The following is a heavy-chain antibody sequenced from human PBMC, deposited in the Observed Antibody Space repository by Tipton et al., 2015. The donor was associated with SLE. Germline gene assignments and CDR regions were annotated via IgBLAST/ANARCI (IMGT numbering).Heavy chain of an antibody. CDR3: ARAGDCTGGVCTDAFDI. V-gene: IGHV3-74*01. CDR2: INSDGSST. D-gene: IGHD2-8*02. CDR1: GFTFSSYW. J-gene: IGHJ3*02. Sequence: GSLRLSCAASGFTFSSYWMHWVRQAPGKGLVWVSRINSDGSSTSYADSVKGRFTISRDNAKNTLYLQMNSLRAEDTAVYYCARAGDCTGGVCTDAFDIWGQGTMVTVSS.